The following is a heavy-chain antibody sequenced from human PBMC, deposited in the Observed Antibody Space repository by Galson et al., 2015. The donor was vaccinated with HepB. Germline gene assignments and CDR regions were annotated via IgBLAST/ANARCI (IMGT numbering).Heavy chain of an antibody. Sequence: SLRLSCAASGFTFSDYYMSWIRQAPGKGLEWVSYISSSGSTIYYADSVKGRFTISRDNAKNSLYLQMNSLRAEDTAVYYCARLWSGYLEHRYFDYWGQGTLVTVSS. V-gene: IGHV3-11*01. J-gene: IGHJ4*02. CDR3: ARLWSGYLEHRYFDY. D-gene: IGHD3-3*01. CDR2: ISSSGSTI. CDR1: GFTFSDYY.